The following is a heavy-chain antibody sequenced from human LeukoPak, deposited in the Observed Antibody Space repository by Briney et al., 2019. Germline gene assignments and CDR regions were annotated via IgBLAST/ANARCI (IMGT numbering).Heavy chain of an antibody. V-gene: IGHV4-39*07. CDR1: GGSISSSSYY. CDR2: IYYSGST. D-gene: IGHD3-3*01. Sequence: SETLSLTCTVSGGSISSSSYYWGWIRQPPGKGLEWIGSIYYSGSTYYNPSLKSRVTISVDTSKNQFSLKLSSVTAADTAAYYCARDLLTIFGVVPLGYWGQGTLVTVSS. CDR3: ARDLLTIFGVVPLGY. J-gene: IGHJ4*02.